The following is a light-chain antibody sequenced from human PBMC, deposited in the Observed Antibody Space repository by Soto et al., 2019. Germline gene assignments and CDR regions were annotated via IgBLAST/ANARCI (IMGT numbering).Light chain of an antibody. CDR3: QQYNSYPWT. CDR2: ATS. J-gene: IGKJ1*01. Sequence: DIQMTQSPPSLSSSVGDRVTITCRASKGINNYLAWFQQQPGTAPTPLIYATSTLHSGVPSRFIGSGSGTEFTVTFTSLQPEDFDTYYCQQYNSYPWTYGQETKVEVK. CDR1: KGINNY. V-gene: IGKV1-16*01.